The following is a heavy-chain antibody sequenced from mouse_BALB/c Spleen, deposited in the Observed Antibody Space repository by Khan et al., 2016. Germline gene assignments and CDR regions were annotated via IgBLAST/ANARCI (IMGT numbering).Heavy chain of an antibody. V-gene: IGHV1-9*01. J-gene: IGHJ3*01. CDR1: GYTFSRYW. Sequence: QVQLKESGAELMKPGASVKISCKASGYTFSRYWIEWIKERPGHGLEWIGEILPGTDRTNYNDKFKGKAAFTAESSSSTAYIQLNSLTSEDSAVYYCARGASWGQGTLVTVSA. CDR3: ARGAS. CDR2: ILPGTDRT.